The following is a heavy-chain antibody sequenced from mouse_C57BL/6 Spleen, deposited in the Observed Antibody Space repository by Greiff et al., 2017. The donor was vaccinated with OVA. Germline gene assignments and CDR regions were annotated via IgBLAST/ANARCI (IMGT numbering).Heavy chain of an antibody. CDR2: IDPDTGGT. J-gene: IGHJ2*01. CDR1: GYTFTDYE. Sequence: VQLQQSGAELVRPGASVTLSCKASGYTFTDYEMHWVKQTPVHGLEWIGAIDPDTGGTAYNQKFKGKAILPADKSSSTAYMELRSLTSEDSAGCYCTRGGPYYFEYWGQGTTRTVSS. CDR3: TRGGPYYFEY. V-gene: IGHV1-15*01.